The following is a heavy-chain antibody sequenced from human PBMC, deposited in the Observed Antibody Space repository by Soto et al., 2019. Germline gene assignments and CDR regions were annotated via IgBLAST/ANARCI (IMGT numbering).Heavy chain of an antibody. J-gene: IGHJ4*02. CDR2: IWHDGSNK. Sequence: QVQLVESGGGVVQPGRSLRLSCAASGFTFSSYGMHWVRQAPGKGLEWVAVIWHDGSNKYYADSVKGRFTISRDNSKNTLYLQMNSLRAEDTAVYYCAMMYSSSFLADYWGQGTLVTVSS. D-gene: IGHD6-6*01. CDR1: GFTFSSYG. CDR3: AMMYSSSFLADY. V-gene: IGHV3-33*01.